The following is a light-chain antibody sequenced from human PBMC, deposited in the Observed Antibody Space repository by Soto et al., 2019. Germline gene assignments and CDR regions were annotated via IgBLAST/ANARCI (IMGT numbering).Light chain of an antibody. CDR1: QSVTTR. CDR2: GAS. J-gene: IGKJ5*01. CDR3: QQYGGSPIT. Sequence: EIVLTQSPDTLSLSPGGRATLSCRASQSVTTRLAWYQQKPGQPPRLLISGASVRASGVPVRISGSGSGTDFTLTISRLEPEDFALYCCQQYGGSPITFGLGTRLEVK. V-gene: IGKV3-20*01.